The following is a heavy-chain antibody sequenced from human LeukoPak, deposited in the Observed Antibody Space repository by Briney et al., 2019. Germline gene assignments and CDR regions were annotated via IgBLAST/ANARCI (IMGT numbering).Heavy chain of an antibody. CDR2: IYSGGST. V-gene: IGHV3-53*01. CDR3: ARDGYNW. D-gene: IGHD5-24*01. J-gene: IGHJ4*02. Sequence: LSGGSLRLSCAASGFTFSSYAMSWVRQAPGKGLEWVSVIYSGGSTYYADSVKGRFTISRDNSKNTLYLQMNSLRAEDTAVYYCARDGYNWWGQGTLVTVSS. CDR1: GFTFSSYA.